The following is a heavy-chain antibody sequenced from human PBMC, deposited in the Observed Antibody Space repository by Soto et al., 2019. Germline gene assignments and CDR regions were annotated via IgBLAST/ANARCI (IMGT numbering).Heavy chain of an antibody. V-gene: IGHV4-39*01. J-gene: IGHJ3*02. CDR2: IYYSGST. CDR3: ARPHDYGDAFDI. D-gene: IGHD4-17*01. CDR1: GGSISSSSYY. Sequence: QLQLQESGPGLVKPSETLSLTCTVSGGSISSSSYYWGWIRQPPGQGLEWIGSIYYSGSTYYNPSLKSRVTISVDTSKNQFSLKLSSVTAADTAVYYCARPHDYGDAFDIWGQGTMVTVSS.